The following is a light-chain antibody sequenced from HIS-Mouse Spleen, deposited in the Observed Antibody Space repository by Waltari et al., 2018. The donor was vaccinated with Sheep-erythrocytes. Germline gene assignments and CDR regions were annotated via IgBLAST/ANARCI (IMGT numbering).Light chain of an antibody. J-gene: IGKJ2*01. CDR1: QSVSSY. CDR3: QQHSNWYT. Sequence: EIVLTQSPATLSLSPGERATLSCRASQSVSSYLTWYQQKPGQAPMLLIYDASNRATGIPARFSGSGSGTDFTLTISSLEPEDFAVYYCQQHSNWYTFGQGTKLEIK. V-gene: IGKV3-11*01. CDR2: DAS.